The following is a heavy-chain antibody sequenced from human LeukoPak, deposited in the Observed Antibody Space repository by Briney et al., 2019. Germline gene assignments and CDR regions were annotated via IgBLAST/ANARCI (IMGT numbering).Heavy chain of an antibody. D-gene: IGHD6-13*01. CDR3: ARGRAAAGKGNWFDP. Sequence: EASVKVSCKASGGTFSSYAISWVRQAPGQGLEWMGGIIPIFGTANYAQKFQGRVTITTDESTSTAYMELSSLRSEDTAVYYCARGRAAAGKGNWFDPWGQGTMVTVS. J-gene: IGHJ5*02. CDR1: GGTFSSYA. CDR2: IIPIFGTA. V-gene: IGHV1-69*05.